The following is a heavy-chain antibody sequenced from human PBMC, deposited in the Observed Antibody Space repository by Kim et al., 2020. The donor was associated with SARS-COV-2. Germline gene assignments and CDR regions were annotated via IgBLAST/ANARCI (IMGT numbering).Heavy chain of an antibody. Sequence: GGSLRLSCAPSGFTFSTYAMTWVRQAPGKGLEWVSTISGSGGSTSYADSVKGRFTISRDNSKNTLYLQMNSLRAEDTAVYYCARADGGWYYDYWGQGTLV. V-gene: IGHV3-23*01. CDR3: ARADGGWYYDY. CDR2: ISGSGGST. D-gene: IGHD6-19*01. CDR1: GFTFSTYA. J-gene: IGHJ4*02.